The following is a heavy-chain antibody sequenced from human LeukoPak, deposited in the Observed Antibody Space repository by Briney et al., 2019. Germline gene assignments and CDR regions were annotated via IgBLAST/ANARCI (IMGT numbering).Heavy chain of an antibody. V-gene: IGHV4-38-2*02. D-gene: IGHD6-13*01. CDR2: IYPSGTT. Sequence: SETLSLTCTVSGYSISSGYYWGWIRQPPGKGLEWIGNIYPSGTTYYNPSLKTRVTISVDTSKNQFSLKLSSVTAADTAVYYCARAHIAAAGTGNSVDYYYYYMDVWGKGTTVTISS. J-gene: IGHJ6*03. CDR1: GYSISSGYY. CDR3: ARAHIAAAGTGNSVDYYYYYMDV.